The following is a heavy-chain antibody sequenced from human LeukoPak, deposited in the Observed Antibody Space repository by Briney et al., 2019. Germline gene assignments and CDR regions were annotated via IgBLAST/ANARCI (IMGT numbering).Heavy chain of an antibody. CDR1: GYTFTSYY. V-gene: IGHV1-46*01. D-gene: IGHD2-8*01. CDR2: INPSGGGT. CDR3: ARDMLAVPSNWFDP. J-gene: IGHJ5*02. Sequence: ASVNVSCKASGYTFTSYYIHWVRQAPGQGLEWMGVINPSGGGTSYAQKFQGRVTMTRDTSTSTVYMDLRSLRSEDTAVYFCARDMLAVPSNWFDPWGQGTLLTVPS.